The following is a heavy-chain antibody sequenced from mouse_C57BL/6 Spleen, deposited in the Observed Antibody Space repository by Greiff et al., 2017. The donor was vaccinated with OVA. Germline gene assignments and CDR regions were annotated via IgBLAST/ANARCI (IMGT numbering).Heavy chain of an antibody. J-gene: IGHJ2*01. V-gene: IGHV1-15*01. CDR3: TRAGIYYDYDGGDY. CDR2: IDPETGGT. D-gene: IGHD2-4*01. Sequence: VQLQQSGAELVRPGASVTLSCKASGYTFTDYEMHWVKQTPVHGLEWIGAIDPETGGTAYNQKFKGKAILTADKSSSTAYMELRSLTSEDSAVYYCTRAGIYYDYDGGDYWGQGTTLTVSS. CDR1: GYTFTDYE.